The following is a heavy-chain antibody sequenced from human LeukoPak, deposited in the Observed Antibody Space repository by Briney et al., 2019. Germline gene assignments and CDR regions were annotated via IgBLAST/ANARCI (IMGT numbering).Heavy chain of an antibody. Sequence: KVSCKASGGTFSKYTISWVRQMPGKGLEWMGRIDPSDSYTNYSPSFQGHVTISADKSISTAYLQWSSLKASDTAMYYCARLALYGSGMYGNWFDPWGQGTLVTVSS. CDR1: GGTFSKYT. CDR2: IDPSDSYT. CDR3: ARLALYGSGMYGNWFDP. D-gene: IGHD3-10*01. V-gene: IGHV5-10-1*01. J-gene: IGHJ5*02.